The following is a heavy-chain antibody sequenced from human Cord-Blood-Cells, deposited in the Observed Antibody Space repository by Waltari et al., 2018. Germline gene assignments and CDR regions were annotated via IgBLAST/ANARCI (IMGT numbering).Heavy chain of an antibody. CDR2: IYYSGST. V-gene: IGHV4-39*01. J-gene: IGHJ3*02. CDR1: GGSISSSSYY. Sequence: QLQLQESGPGLVKPSETLSLTCTVSGGSISSSSYYWGWIRQPPGKGLEWIGSIYYSGSTYHNPSLKSRVTISVDTSKNQFSLKLSSVTAADTAVYYCARVVIDDAFDIWGQGTMVTVSS. CDR3: ARVVIDDAFDI. D-gene: IGHD2-21*01.